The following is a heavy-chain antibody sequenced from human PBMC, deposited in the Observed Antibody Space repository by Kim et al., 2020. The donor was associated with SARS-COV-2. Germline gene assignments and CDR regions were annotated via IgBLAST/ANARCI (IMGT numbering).Heavy chain of an antibody. CDR3: ASDTGTGDY. J-gene: IGHJ4*02. Sequence: GSKEDYADSVKDRFTISRDNFQATLYLQMNSLRGDDTAVYFCASDTGTGDYWGQGTLVTVSS. V-gene: IGHV3-30-3*01. CDR2: GSKE. D-gene: IGHD1-1*01.